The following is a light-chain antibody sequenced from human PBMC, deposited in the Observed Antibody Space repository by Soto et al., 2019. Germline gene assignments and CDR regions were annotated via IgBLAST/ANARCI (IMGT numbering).Light chain of an antibody. CDR3: SSYTSSSTPYV. V-gene: IGLV2-14*01. J-gene: IGLJ1*01. CDR1: SGDVGGYNY. CDR2: DVT. Sequence: QSALTQPASVSGSPGQSITISCTGTSGDVGGYNYVSWYQQHPVKAPKLMIYDVTNRPSGVSDRFSGSKSGNTASLTISGLQAEDEADYYCSSYTSSSTPYVFGTGTKVNFL.